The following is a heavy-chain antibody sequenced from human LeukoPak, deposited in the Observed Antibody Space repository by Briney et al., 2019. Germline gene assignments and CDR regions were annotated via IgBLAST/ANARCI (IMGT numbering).Heavy chain of an antibody. CDR3: ARDSGSYLQPTDF. D-gene: IGHD1-26*01. Sequence: GGSLRLSCAASGFTFSTYAMSWVRQAPGKGLEWVSSVGLSSDRTYYADSVKGRFTVSRDNPKNTVYLQMNSLRADDTALYHCARDSGSYLQPTDFWGHGTLVTVSS. V-gene: IGHV3-23*01. CDR1: GFTFSTYA. CDR2: VGLSSDRT. J-gene: IGHJ4*01.